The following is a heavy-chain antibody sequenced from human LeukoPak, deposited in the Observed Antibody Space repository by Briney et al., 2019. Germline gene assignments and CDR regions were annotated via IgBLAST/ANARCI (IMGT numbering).Heavy chain of an antibody. CDR3: ATRRSGNYFATFDY. V-gene: IGHV3-33*01. D-gene: IGHD3-22*01. CDR2: IWHDGSNQ. CDR1: GLTFSSYG. Sequence: GGSLRLSCAASGLTFSSYGMHWVRQAPGKGLEWVAGIWHDGSNQNYADSVKGRFTVSRDNSKNTVFLQMDSLRAEDTAVYYCATRRSGNYFATFDYRGQGILVTVSS. J-gene: IGHJ4*02.